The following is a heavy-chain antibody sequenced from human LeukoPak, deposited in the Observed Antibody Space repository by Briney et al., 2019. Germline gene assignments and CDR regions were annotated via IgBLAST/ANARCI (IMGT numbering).Heavy chain of an antibody. D-gene: IGHD6-6*01. Sequence: GESLKISCKSSGYSFTSYWIGWARQMPGKGLEWWGIIYPGDSDTRYSPSFQGQVTISSDKSISTAYLQWSSLKASDTAMYYCARQIIGSSPISFDYWGQGTLVTVSS. J-gene: IGHJ4*02. CDR2: IYPGDSDT. CDR1: GYSFTSYW. CDR3: ARQIIGSSPISFDY. V-gene: IGHV5-51*01.